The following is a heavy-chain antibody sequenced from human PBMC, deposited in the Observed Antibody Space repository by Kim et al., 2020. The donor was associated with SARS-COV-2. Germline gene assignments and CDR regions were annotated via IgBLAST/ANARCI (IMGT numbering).Heavy chain of an antibody. V-gene: IGHV4-59*13. J-gene: IGHJ3*02. CDR2: VYYNGST. CDR3: ARAFPYAFDI. CDR1: GGSISSYY. Sequence: SETLSLTCTVSGGSISSYYWSWIRQPPGKGLEWIGYVYYNGSTNYNPSRKSRVTISVDTSKNQFSLKLSSVTAADTAVYYCARAFPYAFDIWGRGTVVTVSS.